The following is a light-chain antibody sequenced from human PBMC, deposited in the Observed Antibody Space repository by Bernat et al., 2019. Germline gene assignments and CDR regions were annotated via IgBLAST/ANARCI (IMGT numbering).Light chain of an antibody. J-gene: IGLJ1*01. V-gene: IGLV2-8*01. Sequence: QSALTQPPSASGSPGQSVTISCTGTSSDVGGYNYVSWYQQHPDKAPKLIISEVSKRPSGVPDRFSGSKSGNTASLTVSGLQAEDEDDYYCSSYAGSNNYVFGAGTKVTVL. CDR1: SSDVGGYNY. CDR3: SSYAGSNNYV. CDR2: EVS.